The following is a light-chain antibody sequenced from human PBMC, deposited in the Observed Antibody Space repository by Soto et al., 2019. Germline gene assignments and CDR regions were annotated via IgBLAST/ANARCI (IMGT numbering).Light chain of an antibody. CDR2: EVS. CDR1: SSDVGGYDY. V-gene: IGLV2-8*01. J-gene: IGLJ1*01. Sequence: QSVLTQPPSASGSPGQSVTIPCTGTSSDVGGYDYVSWYKQHPGKAPKLMIYEVSKRPSGVPDRFSGSKSGNTAAQSVYGLKYDVEADYYCSSYVSTNSYVFGTGTKVXVL. CDR3: SSYVSTNSYV.